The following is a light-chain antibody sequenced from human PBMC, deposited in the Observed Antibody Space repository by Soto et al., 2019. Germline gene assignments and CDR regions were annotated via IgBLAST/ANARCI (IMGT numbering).Light chain of an antibody. CDR2: EVT. CDR3: SSYTGSTASYV. CDR1: SSDVGGYDS. J-gene: IGLJ1*01. Sequence: QSALTQPASVSGSPGQSITISCTGSSSDVGGYDSVSWYQQHPAKAPQLMIYEVTNRPSGVSDRFSGSKSGNTAALTISGLQAEDEADYYCSSYTGSTASYVFGAGTKLTVL. V-gene: IGLV2-14*01.